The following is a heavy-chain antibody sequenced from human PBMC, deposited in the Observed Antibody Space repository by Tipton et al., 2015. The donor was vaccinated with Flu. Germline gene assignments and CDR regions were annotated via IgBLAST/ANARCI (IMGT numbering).Heavy chain of an antibody. CDR2: IYYSGST. J-gene: IGHJ3*02. V-gene: IGHV4-39*07. CDR3: ARGEYSSAFDI. D-gene: IGHD6-6*01. Sequence: LTCTVSGGSISSSSYYWGWIRQPPGKGLEWIGSIYYSGSTYYNPSLKSRVTISVDTSKNQFSLKLSSVTAADTAVYYRARGEYSSAFDIWGQGTMVTVSS. CDR1: GGSISSSSYY.